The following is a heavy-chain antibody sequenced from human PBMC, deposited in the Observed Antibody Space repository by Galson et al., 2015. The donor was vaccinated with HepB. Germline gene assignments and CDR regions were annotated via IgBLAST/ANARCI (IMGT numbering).Heavy chain of an antibody. CDR2: INPNSGGT. V-gene: IGHV1-2*04. CDR3: ARGNSRLRPKNSSGFDY. CDR1: GYTFTGYY. J-gene: IGHJ4*02. Sequence: SVKVSCKASGYTFTGYYMHWVRQGPGQGLEWMGWINPNSGGTNYAQKFQGWVTMTRVTSISTAYMELSSLRSEDTAVYYCARGNSRLRPKNSSGFDYWGQGTLVTVSS. D-gene: IGHD5-12*01.